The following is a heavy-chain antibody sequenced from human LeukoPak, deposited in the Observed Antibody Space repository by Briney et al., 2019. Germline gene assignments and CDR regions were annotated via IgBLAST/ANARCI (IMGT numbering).Heavy chain of an antibody. V-gene: IGHV4-4*07. CDR3: ARGTENDYCSSTSCYHYFDY. D-gene: IGHD2-2*01. CDR2: LYTSGNT. Sequence: PSETLSLTCTVSGGSISGYYWSWIRQPAGKGLEWIGRLYTSGNTKYNPSLKSRVTVSVNTSNNQFSLRLSSVTAADTAVYYCARGTENDYCSSTSCYHYFDYWGQGTLVTVSS. J-gene: IGHJ4*02. CDR1: GGSISGYY.